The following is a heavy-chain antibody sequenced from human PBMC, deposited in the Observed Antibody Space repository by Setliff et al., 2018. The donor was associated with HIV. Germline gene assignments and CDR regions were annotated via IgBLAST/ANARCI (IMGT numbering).Heavy chain of an antibody. CDR3: ARGEGYDFWSGFRPHYYYYYMDV. CDR1: GFSFSSYW. CDR2: INEDGSKR. D-gene: IGHD3-3*01. J-gene: IGHJ6*03. V-gene: IGHV3-7*03. Sequence: PGGSLRLSCAASGFSFSSYWMIWVRQAPGKGLEWVASINEDGSKRYFVDSVKGRFTISRDNAKNSLYLQMNSLRAEDTAVYYCARGEGYDFWSGFRPHYYYYYMDVWGKGTTVTVSS.